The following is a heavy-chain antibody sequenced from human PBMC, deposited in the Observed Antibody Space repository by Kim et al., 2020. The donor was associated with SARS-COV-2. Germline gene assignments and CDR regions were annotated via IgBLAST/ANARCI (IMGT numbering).Heavy chain of an antibody. J-gene: IGHJ4*02. CDR1: GGSISSSSYY. CDR3: EGLIYCTKGVCYSDFDY. V-gene: IGHV4-39*01. CDR2: IYYSGIT. D-gene: IGHD2-8*01. Sequence: SETLSLTCTVSGGSISSSSYYWGWIRQPPGKGLEWIGSIYYSGITYYNSSLESRVAISVDTSKNQFSLKLSSVTAADTAVYYCEGLIYCTKGVCYSDFDYWGQGTLVTVSS.